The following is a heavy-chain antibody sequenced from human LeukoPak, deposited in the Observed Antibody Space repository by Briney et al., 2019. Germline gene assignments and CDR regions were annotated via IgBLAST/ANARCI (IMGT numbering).Heavy chain of an antibody. D-gene: IGHD3-3*01. CDR3: ARDTGFSRFLEWFPFDY. CDR2: ISAYNGNT. V-gene: IGHV1-18*04. Sequence: GASVKVSCKTSGYTFTGYNLHWVRQAPGQGLEWMGWISAYNGNTNYAQKLQGRVTMTTDTSTSTAYMELRSLRSDDTAVYYCARDTGFSRFLEWFPFDYWGQGTLVTVSS. J-gene: IGHJ4*02. CDR1: GYTFTGYN.